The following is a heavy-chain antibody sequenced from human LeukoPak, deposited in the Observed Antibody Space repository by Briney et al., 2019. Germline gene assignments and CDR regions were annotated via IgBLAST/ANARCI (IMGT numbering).Heavy chain of an antibody. V-gene: IGHV4-59*11. Sequence: PSETLSLTCSVSGDSISMHYWSWIRQPPGKGLGWIGYIYYSGSTNYNPSLKSRVTISVDTSKNQFSLKLSSVTAADTAVYYCAIGYSYGFDYWGQGTLVTVSS. J-gene: IGHJ4*02. CDR3: AIGYSYGFDY. D-gene: IGHD5-18*01. CDR2: IYYSGST. CDR1: GDSISMHY.